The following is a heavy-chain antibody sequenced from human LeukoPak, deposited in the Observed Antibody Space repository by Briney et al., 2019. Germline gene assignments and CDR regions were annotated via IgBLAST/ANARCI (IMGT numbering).Heavy chain of an antibody. J-gene: IGHJ6*02. CDR1: GGTFSSYA. CDR2: IIPILGIA. D-gene: IGHD2-15*01. CDR3: ARAPYCSGGSCYYYGMDV. Sequence: SVKVSCKASGGTFSSYAISWVRQAPGQGLEWMGRIIPILGIANYAQKLQGRVTMTTDTSTSTAYMELRSLRSDDTAVYYCARAPYCSGGSCYYYGMDVWGQGTAVTVSS. V-gene: IGHV1-69*04.